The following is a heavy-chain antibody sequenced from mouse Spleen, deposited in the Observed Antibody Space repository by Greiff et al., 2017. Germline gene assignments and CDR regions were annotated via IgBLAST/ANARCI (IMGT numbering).Heavy chain of an antibody. CDR2: IHPNSGST. CDR3: ARLGVWYSFAY. J-gene: IGHJ3*01. D-gene: IGHD2-10*02. Sequence: QVQLQQPGAELVKPGASVKLSCKASGYTFTSYWMHWVKQRPGQGLEWIGMIHPNSGSTNYNEKFKSKATLTVDKSSSTAYMQLSSLTSEDSAVYYCARLGVWYSFAYWGQGTLVTASA. CDR1: GYTFTSYW. V-gene: IGHV1-64*01.